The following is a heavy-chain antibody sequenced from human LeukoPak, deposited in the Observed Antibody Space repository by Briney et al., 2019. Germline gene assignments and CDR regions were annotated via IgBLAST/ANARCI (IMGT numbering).Heavy chain of an antibody. D-gene: IGHD3-22*01. Sequence: PGGSLRLSCAASPFTFSSYGMHWVRQAPGKGLEWVAYIQYDGSNQQYADSVKGRFSISRDSSKNILYLQMNSLRAEDTAVYYCAKIPGRNYYDSSGQGYWGQGTLVTVSS. CDR2: IQYDGSNQ. V-gene: IGHV3-30*02. CDR3: AKIPGRNYYDSSGQGY. J-gene: IGHJ4*02. CDR1: PFTFSSYG.